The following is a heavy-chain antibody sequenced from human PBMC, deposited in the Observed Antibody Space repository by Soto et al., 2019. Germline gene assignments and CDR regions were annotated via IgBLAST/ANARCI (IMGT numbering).Heavy chain of an antibody. J-gene: IGHJ3*02. V-gene: IGHV4-59*08. CDR2: IYYSGST. CDR1: GGSISSYY. D-gene: IGHD4-17*01. CDR3: ASTVTRRDAFDI. Sequence: QVQLQESGPGLVKPSETLSLTCTVSGGSISSYYWSWIRQPPGKGLEWIGYIYYSGSTNYNPSLKARGTLTVDTAKNLFLPKLSSVTAAGTAVYYCASTVTRRDAFDIWGQGTMVTVSS.